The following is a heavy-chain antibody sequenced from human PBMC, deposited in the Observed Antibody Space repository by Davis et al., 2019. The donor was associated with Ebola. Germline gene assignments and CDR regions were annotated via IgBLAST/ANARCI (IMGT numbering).Heavy chain of an antibody. CDR2: INPASGGA. J-gene: IGHJ4*02. D-gene: IGHD3-22*01. CDR1: GYPFMEYN. CDR3: ARATPYYYDRSGYHRFYFDY. V-gene: IGHV1-2*02. Sequence: ASVKVSCKTSGYPFMEYNIHWLRNAPGQGLEWMGWINPASGGATYIGKFQGRITMTRETSTNTTYMQFHRLQPDDTAVYYCARATPYYYDRSGYHRFYFDYWGQGTLVTVSS.